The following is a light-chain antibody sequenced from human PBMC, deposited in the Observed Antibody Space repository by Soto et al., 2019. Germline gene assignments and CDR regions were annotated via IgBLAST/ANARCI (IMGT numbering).Light chain of an antibody. CDR1: SSDVGFYNY. V-gene: IGLV2-14*01. CDR3: LSFTTISTYI. J-gene: IGLJ1*01. CDR2: EVT. Sequence: QSSLTQPXSVSASPGQSITISCTGTSSDVGFYNYVSWYQHLPGKAPKLMIYEVTNRPPGVSDRFSGSKSGNTASLTISGLQAEDEADYYCLSFTTISTYIFGTGTKVPVL.